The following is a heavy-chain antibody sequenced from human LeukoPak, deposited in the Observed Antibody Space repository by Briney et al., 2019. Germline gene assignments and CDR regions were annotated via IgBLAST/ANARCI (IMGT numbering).Heavy chain of an antibody. D-gene: IGHD5-24*01. V-gene: IGHV4-39*07. CDR1: GVSISSSTYY. CDR2: IYYSGST. CDR3: ARGPRWLQDYFNY. Sequence: SETLSLTCSVSGVSISSSTYYWGWIRQPPGKGLEWIGCIYYSGSTYYNPSLKSRVTISVDTSKNQFSLKLSSVTAADTAVYYCARGPRWLQDYFNYWGQGTLVTVSS. J-gene: IGHJ4*02.